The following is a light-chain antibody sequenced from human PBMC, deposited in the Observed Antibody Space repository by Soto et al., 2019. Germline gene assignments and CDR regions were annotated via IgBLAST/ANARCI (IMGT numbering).Light chain of an antibody. Sequence: VLTQSPGTPSLSPGESATLSCTASQSASSSYSPWYHQKPGQAPSLLIYCASSRATGIPDRFSGSGSGAAFTLTISRLEPEDSAVYYCQQYSSSPGAFGQRTKVEIK. V-gene: IGKV3-20*01. CDR1: QSASSSY. J-gene: IGKJ1*01. CDR2: CAS. CDR3: QQYSSSPGA.